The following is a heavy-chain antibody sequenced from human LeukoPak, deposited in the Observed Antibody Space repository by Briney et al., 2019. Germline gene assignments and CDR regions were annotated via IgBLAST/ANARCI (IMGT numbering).Heavy chain of an antibody. J-gene: IGHJ3*02. CDR1: GYTFTGYY. Sequence: ASVKVSCKASGYTFTGYYMHWVRQAPGQGLEWMGWINPNSGGTNYAQKFQGRVTMTEDTSTDTAYMELSSLRSEDTAVYYCATGLTGYADAFDIWGQGTMVTVSS. CDR3: ATGLTGYADAFDI. CDR2: INPNSGGT. V-gene: IGHV1-2*02. D-gene: IGHD3-9*01.